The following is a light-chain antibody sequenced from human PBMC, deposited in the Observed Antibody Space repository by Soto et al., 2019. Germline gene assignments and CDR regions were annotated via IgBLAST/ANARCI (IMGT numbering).Light chain of an antibody. CDR2: EVG. CDR3: FSFTSDWTHV. CDR1: SSDIGAYNY. Sequence: QSVLTQPASVSGSPGQSITISCTGSSSDIGAYNYVSWFQQYPGKAPKLIISEVGNRPSGVSNRFSGSKSGTAASLTISGLQTEDEADYFCFSFTSDWTHVFGTGTKVTAL. J-gene: IGLJ1*01. V-gene: IGLV2-14*01.